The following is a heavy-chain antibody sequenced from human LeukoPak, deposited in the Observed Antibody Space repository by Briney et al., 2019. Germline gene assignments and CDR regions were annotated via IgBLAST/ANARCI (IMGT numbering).Heavy chain of an antibody. Sequence: PGGSLRLPCAASGFTFDDYAMHWVRQAPGKGLEWVSGISWNSGSIGYADSVKGRFTISRDNAKNSLYLQMNSLRAEDTALYYCAKGTAAAGTSYFDYWGQGTLVTVSS. J-gene: IGHJ4*02. CDR3: AKGTAAAGTSYFDY. CDR1: GFTFDDYA. V-gene: IGHV3-9*01. CDR2: ISWNSGSI. D-gene: IGHD6-13*01.